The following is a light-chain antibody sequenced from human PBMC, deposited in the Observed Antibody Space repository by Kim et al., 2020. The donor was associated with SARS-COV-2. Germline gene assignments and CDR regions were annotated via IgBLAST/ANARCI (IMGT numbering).Light chain of an antibody. J-gene: IGLJ3*02. CDR3: QTWGTGRWL. CDR1: SGHSSNA. CDR2: IYTEGSH. Sequence: ASGKLTCTPSSGHSSNAIAWNQQQPEKGPRYLMKIYTEGSHTKGDGIPDRFSGAASGDERYLTISSLQSEDEADYYCQTWGTGRWLFGGGTQLTVL. V-gene: IGLV4-69*01.